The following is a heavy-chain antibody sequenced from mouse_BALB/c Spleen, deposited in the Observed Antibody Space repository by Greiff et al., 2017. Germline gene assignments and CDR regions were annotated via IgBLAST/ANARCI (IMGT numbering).Heavy chain of an antibody. D-gene: IGHD2-14*01. CDR3: ARNYRVDY. CDR2: INPSTGYT. CDR1: GYTFTSYW. J-gene: IGHJ2*01. Sequence: QVQLQQSGAELAKPGASVKMSCKASGYTFTSYWMHWVKQRPGQGLEWIGYINPSTGYTEYNQKFKDKATLTADKSSSTAYMQLSSLTSEDSAVYYCARNYRVDYWGEGTTLTVSS. V-gene: IGHV1-7*01.